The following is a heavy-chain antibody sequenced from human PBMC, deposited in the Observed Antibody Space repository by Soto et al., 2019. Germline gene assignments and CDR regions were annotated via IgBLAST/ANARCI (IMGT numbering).Heavy chain of an antibody. D-gene: IGHD3-22*01. J-gene: IGHJ1*01. CDR3: GSGTHYYSGRHALLA. CDR1: GFIFGDHV. V-gene: IGHV3-23*04. Sequence: EVHLVESGGRLVQRGGSLRLSCSGSGFIFGDHVMDWVRQAPGKGLEWVAGISGSGNSPFFRDSVKGRFTISRDNSKKTVYVEMNNLGVDDSAMYFCGSGTHYYSGRHALLAWRLGTLVTVSS. CDR2: ISGSGNSP.